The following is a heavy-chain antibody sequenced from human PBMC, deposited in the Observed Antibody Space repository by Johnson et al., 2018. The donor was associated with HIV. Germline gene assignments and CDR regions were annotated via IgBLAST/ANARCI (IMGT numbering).Heavy chain of an antibody. CDR2: ISYDGSNK. CDR1: GFTFTSYA. J-gene: IGHJ3*02. D-gene: IGHD6-19*01. V-gene: IGHV3-30*14. Sequence: VQLVESGGGVVQPGRSLRLSCAASGFTFTSYAMHWVRQAPGKGLEWVAVISYDGSNKYYADSVKGRFTISRDNSKNTLYLQMNSLRAEDTAVYYCARAFLHSSGWGPALPDAFDIWGQGTMVTVSS. CDR3: ARAFLHSSGWGPALPDAFDI.